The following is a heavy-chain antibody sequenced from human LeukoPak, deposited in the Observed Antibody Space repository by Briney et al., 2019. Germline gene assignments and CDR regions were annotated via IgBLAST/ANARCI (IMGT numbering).Heavy chain of an antibody. D-gene: IGHD6-25*01. CDR2: IYPGDSDT. Sequence: GASLQISCQSAVYIFTTYWIGWVRQLPGKGLEWMGIIYPGDSDTRYRPSFQGQVTISADQSINAAYLQWSSLKSSDTAFYYCARHGSGFYNYFDYWGQGTMVTVSS. J-gene: IGHJ4*02. CDR1: VYIFTTYW. V-gene: IGHV5-51*01. CDR3: ARHGSGFYNYFDY.